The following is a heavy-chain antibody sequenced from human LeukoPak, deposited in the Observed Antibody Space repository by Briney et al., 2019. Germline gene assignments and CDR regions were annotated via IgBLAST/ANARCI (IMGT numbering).Heavy chain of an antibody. Sequence: PSETLSLTCTVSGGSITNDYWSWIRQPPGKGLEWIGYIFYTGSTNYNPSLKSRVTISVDTSKNQFSLKLSSVTAADTAVYYCARVARGSGWFYFDYWGQGTLVTVSS. CDR3: ARVARGSGWFYFDY. CDR2: IFYTGST. J-gene: IGHJ4*02. V-gene: IGHV4-59*08. D-gene: IGHD6-19*01. CDR1: GGSITNDY.